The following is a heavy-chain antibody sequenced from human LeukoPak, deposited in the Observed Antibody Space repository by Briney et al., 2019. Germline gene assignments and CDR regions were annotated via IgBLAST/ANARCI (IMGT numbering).Heavy chain of an antibody. Sequence: GGSLRLSCAASQFMFSTYAMYWFRQAPGKGLEGVSGISDNGGTAYYADSVKGRFTISRDNSKNMLYLHMNSLRAEDTAVYYCAKRGPVTGTKYFDYWGQGTLVTVSS. V-gene: IGHV3-23*01. CDR1: QFMFSTYA. J-gene: IGHJ4*02. CDR2: ISDNGGTA. D-gene: IGHD6-19*01. CDR3: AKRGPVTGTKYFDY.